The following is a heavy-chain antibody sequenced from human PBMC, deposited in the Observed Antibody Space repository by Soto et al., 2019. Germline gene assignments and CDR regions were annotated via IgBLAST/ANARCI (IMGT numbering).Heavy chain of an antibody. V-gene: IGHV1-18*01. Sequence: EASVKVSCKASGYTFTSYGISWVRQAPGQGLEWMGWISAYNGNTNYAQKLQGRVTMTTDTSTSTAYMELRSLRSDDTAVYYCARDEWIGDYGSEIWFDPWGQGTLVTVSS. CDR2: ISAYNGNT. D-gene: IGHD3-10*01. CDR3: ARDEWIGDYGSEIWFDP. J-gene: IGHJ5*02. CDR1: GYTFTSYG.